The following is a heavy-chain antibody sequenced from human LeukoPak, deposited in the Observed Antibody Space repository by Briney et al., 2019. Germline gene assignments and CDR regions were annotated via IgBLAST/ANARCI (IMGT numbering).Heavy chain of an antibody. V-gene: IGHV1-18*01. CDR3: ARDSGIAVAGTGDFDY. CDR1: GYTFTNYG. CDR2: FTGYNGKT. D-gene: IGHD6-13*01. Sequence: ASVKVSCKASGYTFTNYGISWVRQAPGQRLEWMGWFTGYNGKTNYAQKLQGRVTRTTDTSTSTAYMELRSLRSDDSAVYYCARDSGIAVAGTGDFDYWGQGTLVTVSS. J-gene: IGHJ4*02.